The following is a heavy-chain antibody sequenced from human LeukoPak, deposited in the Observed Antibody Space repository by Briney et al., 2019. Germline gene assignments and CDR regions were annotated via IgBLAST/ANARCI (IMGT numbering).Heavy chain of an antibody. CDR1: GYTFADYY. V-gene: IGHV1-69-2*01. CDR2: VDPEDGET. J-gene: IGHJ4*02. D-gene: IGHD6-19*01. CDR3: ASYPDSGWDDGRVYYFDY. Sequence: ASVKVSCKASGYTFADYYMHWVQQAPGKGLEWMGRVDPEDGETIYAEKFQGRVTITADTSTDTAYMELSSLRSEDTAVYYCASYPDSGWDDGRVYYFDYWGQGTLVTVSS.